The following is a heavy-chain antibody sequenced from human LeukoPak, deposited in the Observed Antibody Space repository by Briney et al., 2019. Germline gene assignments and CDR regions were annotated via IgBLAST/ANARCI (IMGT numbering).Heavy chain of an antibody. V-gene: IGHV3-20*01. CDR3: ARDGRHYYGSGSYYLDWFDP. D-gene: IGHD3-10*01. CDR1: GFIFDDYG. CDR2: INWNGRSI. J-gene: IGHJ5*02. Sequence: GGSLRLSCAASGFIFDDYGMSWVRQVPGKGLEWVSDINWNGRSIGYADSVKGRFTISRDNAKKSLYLQMNNLRAVDTAFYHCARDGRHYYGSGSYYLDWFDPWGQGTLVTVSS.